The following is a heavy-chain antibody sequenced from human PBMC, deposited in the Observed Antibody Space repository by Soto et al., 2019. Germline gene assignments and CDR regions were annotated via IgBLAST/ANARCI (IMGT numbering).Heavy chain of an antibody. Sequence: GGSLRLSCAASGFTFSSYGMHWVRQAPGKGLEWVAVISYDGSNKYYADSVKGRFTISRDNSKNTLYLQMNSLRAEDTAVYYCVKDLGEWLVRWAQYWGQGTLVTGS. D-gene: IGHD6-19*01. V-gene: IGHV3-30*18. CDR2: ISYDGSNK. CDR3: VKDLGEWLVRWAQY. J-gene: IGHJ4*02. CDR1: GFTFSSYG.